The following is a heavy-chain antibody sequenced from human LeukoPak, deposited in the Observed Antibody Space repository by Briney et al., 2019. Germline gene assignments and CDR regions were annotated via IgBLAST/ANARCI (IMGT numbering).Heavy chain of an antibody. CDR2: IYYSGST. CDR3: AREEIHDSSGYRPIAIDY. Sequence: PSETPSLTCTVSGGSISSGGYYWSWIRQHPGTGLEWIGYIYYSGSTYYNPSLKSRVTISVDTSKNQFSLKLSSVTAADTAVYYCAREEIHDSSGYRPIAIDYWGQGTLVTVSS. V-gene: IGHV4-31*03. D-gene: IGHD3-22*01. J-gene: IGHJ4*02. CDR1: GGSISSGGYY.